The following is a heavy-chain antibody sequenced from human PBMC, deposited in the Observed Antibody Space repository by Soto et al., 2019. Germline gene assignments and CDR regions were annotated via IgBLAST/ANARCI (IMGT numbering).Heavy chain of an antibody. D-gene: IGHD3-22*01. CDR1: GYTFTSYG. V-gene: IGHV1-18*01. CDR3: ARDWRYYYDSSGYYGPDY. Sequence: QVQLVQSGAEVKKPGASVKVSCKASGYTFTSYGISWVRQAPGQGLEWMGWISAYNGNTNYAQKLQGRVTMTTDTSTSTAYMELRSLRFDDTAVYYCARDWRYYYDSSGYYGPDYWGQGTLVTVSS. CDR2: ISAYNGNT. J-gene: IGHJ4*02.